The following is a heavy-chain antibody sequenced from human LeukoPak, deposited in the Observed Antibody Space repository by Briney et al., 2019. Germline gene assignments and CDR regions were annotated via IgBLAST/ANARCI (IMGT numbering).Heavy chain of an antibody. CDR2: IYSGGST. V-gene: IGHV3-53*01. CDR1: GFTVSSNY. D-gene: IGHD2-15*01. J-gene: IGHJ4*02. CDR3: AKDISGGSCYYFDY. Sequence: GGSLRLSCAASGFTVSSNYMSWVRQAPGKGLEWVSVIYSGGSTYYADSVKGRFTISRDNSKNTLYLQMNSLRAEDTAVYYCAKDISGGSCYYFDYWGQGTLVTVSS.